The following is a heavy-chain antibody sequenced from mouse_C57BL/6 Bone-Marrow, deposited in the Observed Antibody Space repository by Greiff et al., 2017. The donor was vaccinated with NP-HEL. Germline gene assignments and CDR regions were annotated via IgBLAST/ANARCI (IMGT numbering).Heavy chain of an antibody. J-gene: IGHJ4*01. CDR2: IYPGSGST. D-gene: IGHD2-5*01. V-gene: IGHV1-55*01. CDR3: ARRTIVTPYYAMDY. Sequence: QVQLQQPGAELVKPGASVKMSCKASGYTFTSYWITWVKQRPGQGLEWIGEIYPGSGSTNYNEKFKSKATLTVDTSSSTAYMQLSSLTSEDSAVYYCARRTIVTPYYAMDYWGQGTSVTVSS. CDR1: GYTFTSYW.